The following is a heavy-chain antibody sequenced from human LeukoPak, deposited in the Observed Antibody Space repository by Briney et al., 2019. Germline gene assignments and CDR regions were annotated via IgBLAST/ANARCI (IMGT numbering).Heavy chain of an antibody. CDR1: GYTFTSYG. D-gene: IGHD3-9*01. V-gene: IGHV1-18*01. Sequence: ASVKFSCKASGYTFTSYGISWVRQAPGQGLEWIRWISAYNGNTNYAQKLQGRVTMTTDTSTSTAYMELRSLRSDDTAVYFQAKDGIRYFDWLLSHKGDAFDIWGQGTMVTVSS. J-gene: IGHJ3*02. CDR2: ISAYNGNT. CDR3: AKDGIRYFDWLLSHKGDAFDI.